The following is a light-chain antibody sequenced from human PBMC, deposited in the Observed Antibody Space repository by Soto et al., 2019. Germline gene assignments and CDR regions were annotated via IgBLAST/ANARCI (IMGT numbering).Light chain of an antibody. CDR2: KAS. CDR3: QQSYSTPLT. Sequence: DIQLTQSPSPLSASVGDRVTITCRASQSISSWLAWYQQKPGRAPKLLIYKASSLESGVPSRFSCSGSGTEFTLTISSLQPDDFATYFCQQSYSTPLTFGGGTKVYIK. V-gene: IGKV1-5*03. J-gene: IGKJ4*01. CDR1: QSISSW.